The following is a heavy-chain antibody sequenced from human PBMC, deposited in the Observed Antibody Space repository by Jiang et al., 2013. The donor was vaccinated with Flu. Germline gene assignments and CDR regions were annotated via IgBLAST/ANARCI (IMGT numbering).Heavy chain of an antibody. D-gene: IGHD4-17*01. V-gene: IGHV3-30-3*01. CDR2: ISYDGSDK. CDR1: GFTFSSYA. CDR3: ARATTVTKLLYIDY. J-gene: IGHJ4*02. Sequence: VQLLESGGGVVQPGRSLKLSCAASGFTFSSYAMHWVRQAPGKGLDWVAVISYDGSDKYYADSVKGRFTISRDNSKNTVFLQMNSLRAEDTAEYFCARATTVTKLLYIDYWGQGTLVTVSS.